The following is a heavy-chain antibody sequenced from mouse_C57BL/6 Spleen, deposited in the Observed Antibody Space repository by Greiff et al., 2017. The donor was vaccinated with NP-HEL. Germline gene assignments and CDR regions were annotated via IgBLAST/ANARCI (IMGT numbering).Heavy chain of an antibody. J-gene: IGHJ4*01. Sequence: QVQLQQPGAELVMPGASVKLSCKASGYTFTSYWMHWVKQRHGQGLEWIGEIDPSDSYTNYNQKFKGKSTLTVDKSSSTAYMQLSSLTSEDSAVYYCARWSSNYYAMDYWGQGTSVTVSS. CDR2: IDPSDSYT. CDR1: GYTFTSYW. CDR3: ARWSSNYYAMDY. V-gene: IGHV1-69*01. D-gene: IGHD2-5*01.